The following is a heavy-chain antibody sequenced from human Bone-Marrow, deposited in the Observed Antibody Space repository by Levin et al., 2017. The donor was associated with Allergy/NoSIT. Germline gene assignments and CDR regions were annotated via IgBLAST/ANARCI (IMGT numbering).Heavy chain of an antibody. J-gene: IGHJ4*02. CDR2: INPNSGGT. Sequence: ASVKVSCKASGYTFTGYYMHWVRQAPGQGLEWMGRINPNSGGTNYAQKFQGRVTMTRDTSISTAYMELSRLRSDDTAVYYCARDLKYSGYDLGYWGQGTLVTVSS. V-gene: IGHV1-2*06. D-gene: IGHD5-12*01. CDR3: ARDLKYSGYDLGY. CDR1: GYTFTGYY.